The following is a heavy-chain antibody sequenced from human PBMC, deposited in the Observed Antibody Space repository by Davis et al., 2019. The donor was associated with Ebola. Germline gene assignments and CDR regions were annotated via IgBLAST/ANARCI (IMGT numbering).Heavy chain of an antibody. CDR2: ISRSGGST. CDR1: GFTFSSYA. J-gene: IGHJ6*02. CDR3: ATLAASFYYYGMDV. D-gene: IGHD2-15*01. V-gene: IGHV3-23*01. Sequence: GGSLRLSCAASGFTFSSYAMSWVRQAPGKGLEWVSAISRSGGSTYYADSVKVRFTISRDNSKNTLYLQMNSLRAEDTAVYYCATLAASFYYYGMDVWGQGTTVTVSS.